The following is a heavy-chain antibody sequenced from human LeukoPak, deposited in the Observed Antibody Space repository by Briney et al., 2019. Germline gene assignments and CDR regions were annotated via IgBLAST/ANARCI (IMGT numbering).Heavy chain of an antibody. V-gene: IGHV1-2*02. CDR3: ARRSGRRYCSSTSCYIFDY. J-gene: IGHJ4*02. CDR2: INPNSGGT. D-gene: IGHD2-2*02. Sequence: ASVKVSCKASGYTFTGYYMHWVRQAPGQGLEWMGWINPNSGGTNYAQKFQGRVTMTRDTSISTAYMELSRLRSDDTAVYYCARRSGRRYCSSTSCYIFDYWGQGTLATVSS. CDR1: GYTFTGYY.